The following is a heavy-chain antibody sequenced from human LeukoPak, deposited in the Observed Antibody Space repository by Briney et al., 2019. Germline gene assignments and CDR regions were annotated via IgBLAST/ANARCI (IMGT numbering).Heavy chain of an antibody. CDR3: ARVGVGAIPFDY. CDR2: ICYSGST. Sequence: SETLSLTCTVSGGSISSYYWSWIRQPPGKGLEWIGYICYSGSTNYNPSLKSRVTISVDTSKNQFTLKLSSVTAADTAVYYCARVGVGAIPFDYWGQGTLVTVSS. V-gene: IGHV4-59*01. J-gene: IGHJ4*02. CDR1: GGSISSYY. D-gene: IGHD1-26*01.